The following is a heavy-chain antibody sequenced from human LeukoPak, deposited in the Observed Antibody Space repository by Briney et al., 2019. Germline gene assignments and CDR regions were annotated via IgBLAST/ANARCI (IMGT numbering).Heavy chain of an antibody. CDR1: GYTFTSYD. V-gene: IGHV1-8*01. J-gene: IGHJ4*02. CDR2: MNPNSGNT. Sequence: VASVKVSCKASGYTFTSYDINWVRQATGQGLEWMGWMNPNSGNTGYAQKFQGRVTMTRNTSISTAYMELSRLRSDDTAVYYCAREEEQVVPAAMINDQYWGQGTLVTVSS. D-gene: IGHD2-2*01. CDR3: AREEEQVVPAAMINDQY.